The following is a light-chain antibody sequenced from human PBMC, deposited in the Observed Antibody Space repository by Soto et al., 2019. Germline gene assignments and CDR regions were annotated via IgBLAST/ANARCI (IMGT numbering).Light chain of an antibody. CDR3: QQYGSSPPT. J-gene: IGKJ1*01. V-gene: IGKV3-20*01. Sequence: IVLAHDPSHRAFSPGGRHPLPCRASQSISRYLAWYQQKPGQGPRLLIYGASSRATGTPDRFSGSGSGTDFTLTINRLEPEDFALYYCQQYGSSPPTFGQVTNVDIK. CDR1: QSISRY. CDR2: GAS.